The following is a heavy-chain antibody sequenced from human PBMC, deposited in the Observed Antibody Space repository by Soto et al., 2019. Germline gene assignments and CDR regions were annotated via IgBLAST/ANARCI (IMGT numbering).Heavy chain of an antibody. V-gene: IGHV3-30*18. CDR1: GFTFSSYG. CDR2: ISYDGSKK. J-gene: IGHJ5*02. Sequence: QVQLVESGGGVVQPGRSLRLSWAASGFTFSSYGMHWVRQAPGKGLEWVAGISYDGSKKYYADSVKGRFTISRDNSKNTLYLQMNSLRAEDTAVYYCAKDARHYCSSTSCLGWFDPWGQGTLVTVSS. D-gene: IGHD2-2*01. CDR3: AKDARHYCSSTSCLGWFDP.